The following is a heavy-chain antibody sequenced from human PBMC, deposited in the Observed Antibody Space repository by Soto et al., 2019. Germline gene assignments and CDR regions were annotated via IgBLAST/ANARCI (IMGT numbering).Heavy chain of an antibody. CDR1: GFTFTHYR. J-gene: IGHJ4*02. CDR2: INSDGARI. D-gene: IGHD3-16*01. Sequence: EVQLVESGGGFVQPGGSLRLSCAASGFTFTHYRIHWVRQPPGKGLEWVGRINSDGARIEYGDSVKGRFTISRDNAHNMVFLQMNSLTDEDSGVYFRARAGDCNYVHDFWGQGTLVTVSS. V-gene: IGHV3-74*03. CDR3: ARAGDCNYVHDF.